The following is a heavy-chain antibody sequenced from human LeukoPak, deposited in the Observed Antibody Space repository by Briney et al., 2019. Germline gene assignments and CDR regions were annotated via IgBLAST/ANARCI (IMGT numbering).Heavy chain of an antibody. J-gene: IGHJ4*02. CDR1: GGSISSYY. V-gene: IGHV4-59*01. CDR2: IRYTAST. Sequence: SETLSLTCTVSGGSISSYYWSWIRQPPGKGLEWIGYIRYTASTKYNPSLKSRVTMSLDTSKNQFSLKLSSLTAADTAVYYCARGYDILTGYYRFGYWGQGTLATVSS. CDR3: ARGYDILTGYYRFGY. D-gene: IGHD3-9*01.